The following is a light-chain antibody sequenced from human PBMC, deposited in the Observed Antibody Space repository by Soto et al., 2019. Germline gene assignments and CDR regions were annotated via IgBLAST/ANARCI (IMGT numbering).Light chain of an antibody. CDR2: AAS. V-gene: IGKV1-39*01. CDR1: QSISTY. Sequence: DIQMTQSPSSLSASLGDRVTITCRAIQSISTYLNWYQQKPGKAPNLLISAASSLQSGVPSRFSGSGSGTDFTLTISSLQPEDFATYYCQQSFSTPWTFGQGTKVEIK. CDR3: QQSFSTPWT. J-gene: IGKJ1*01.